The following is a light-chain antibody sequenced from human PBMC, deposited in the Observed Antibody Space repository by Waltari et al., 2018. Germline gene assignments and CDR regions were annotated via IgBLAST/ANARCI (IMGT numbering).Light chain of an antibody. CDR2: KAS. V-gene: IGKV1-5*01. CDR1: QSVNSW. Sequence: DIQMTQSPSSLSASVGDKVTITCQASQSVNSWLAWYQQKPGKAPKPLIYKASSLESGVPSRFSDSGSGTDFTLTISSLQPEDFATYYCQQYTTAPRTFGQGTKVEIK. CDR3: QQYTTAPRT. J-gene: IGKJ1*01.